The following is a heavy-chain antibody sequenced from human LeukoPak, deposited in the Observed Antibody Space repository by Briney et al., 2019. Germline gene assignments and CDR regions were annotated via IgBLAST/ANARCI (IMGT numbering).Heavy chain of an antibody. V-gene: IGHV3-48*04. J-gene: IGHJ6*03. CDR1: GFTFSSFS. D-gene: IGHD2-2*01. Sequence: GGSLRLSCAASGFTFSSFSLNWVRQAPGKGLEWVSYISSSSSTIYYADSVKGRFTISRDNAKNSLYLQMHSLRAEDTAVYYCARESAARPYYYYMDVWGKGTTVTVSS. CDR2: ISSSSSTI. CDR3: ARESAARPYYYYMDV.